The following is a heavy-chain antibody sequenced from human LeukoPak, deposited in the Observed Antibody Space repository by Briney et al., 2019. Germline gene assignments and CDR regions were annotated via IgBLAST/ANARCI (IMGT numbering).Heavy chain of an antibody. V-gene: IGHV3-30*02. D-gene: IGHD5-18*01. J-gene: IGHJ4*02. CDR3: AKDRTFCSYGSFDY. CDR1: GFTVSSYG. CDR2: IRYDGSNK. Sequence: GGSLRLSCAASGFTVSSYGMHWVRQAPGKGLEWGAFIRYDGSNKYYADSVKGRFTISRDNSKNTLYLQMNSLRAEDTAVYYCAKDRTFCSYGSFDYWGQGTLVTVSS.